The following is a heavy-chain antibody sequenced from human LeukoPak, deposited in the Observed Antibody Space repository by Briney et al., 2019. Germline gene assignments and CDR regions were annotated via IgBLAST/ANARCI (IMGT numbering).Heavy chain of an antibody. V-gene: IGHV1-18*01. CDR2: ISAYNGNT. CDR3: ARDHCSSTSCYIWFDP. CDR1: GYTFTSYG. Sequence: ASVKVSCKASGYTFTSYGISWVRQAPGQGLEWMGWISAYNGNTNYARKLQGRVTMTTDTSTSTAYMELRSLRSDDTAVYYCARDHCSSTSCYIWFDPWGQGTLVTVSS. D-gene: IGHD2-2*02. J-gene: IGHJ5*02.